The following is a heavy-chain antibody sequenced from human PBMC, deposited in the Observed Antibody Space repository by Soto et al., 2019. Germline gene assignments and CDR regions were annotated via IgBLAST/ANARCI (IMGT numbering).Heavy chain of an antibody. J-gene: IGHJ5*02. V-gene: IGHV4-59*08. CDR2: IYYSGST. CDR1: GGSISSYY. Sequence: QVQLQESGPGLVKPSETLSLTCTVSGGSISSYYWSWIRQPPGKGLEWIGYIYYSGSTNYNPSLKTRVTLSVDTSKNQSYLKLSPVTAADTAVYYCASPHLGDSSSAGGWFDPWGQGTLVTVSS. CDR3: ASPHLGDSSSAGGWFDP. D-gene: IGHD6-13*01.